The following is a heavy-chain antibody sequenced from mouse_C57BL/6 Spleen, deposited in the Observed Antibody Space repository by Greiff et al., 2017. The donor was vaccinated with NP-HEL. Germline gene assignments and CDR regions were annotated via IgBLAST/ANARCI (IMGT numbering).Heavy chain of an antibody. D-gene: IGHD1-1*01. CDR3: ARRNYGSEGAFDY. Sequence: VQLQQSGPELVKPGASVKMSCKASGYTFTDYNMHWVKQSHGKSLEWIGYINPNNGGTSYNQKFKGKATLTVNKSSSTAYMELRSLTSEDSAVYYCARRNYGSEGAFDYWGQGTTLTVSS. CDR1: GYTFTDYN. V-gene: IGHV1-22*01. J-gene: IGHJ2*01. CDR2: INPNNGGT.